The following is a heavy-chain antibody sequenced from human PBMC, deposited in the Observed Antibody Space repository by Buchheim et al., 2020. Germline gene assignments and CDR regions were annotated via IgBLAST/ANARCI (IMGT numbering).Heavy chain of an antibody. CDR2: TYHSGST. Sequence: QLQLQESGSGLVKPSQTLSLTCAVSGGSTSSGGYSWSWIRQPPGKGLEWMGYTYHSGSTYYNPSLKSRVTISVDRSKNQFSLKLSSVTAADTAVYYCARDRPDYYDSSGYYYLLDWGQGTL. D-gene: IGHD3-22*01. J-gene: IGHJ4*02. CDR3: ARDRPDYYDSSGYYYLLD. CDR1: GGSTSSGGYS. V-gene: IGHV4-30-2*01.